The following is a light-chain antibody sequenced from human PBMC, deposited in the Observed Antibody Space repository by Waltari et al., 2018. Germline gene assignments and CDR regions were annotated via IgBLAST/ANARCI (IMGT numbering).Light chain of an antibody. Sequence: QSVLTQPPSTSGTPGQRVNIPCSGSDSNIGDNYVYWLLHVPGKAPKLLISKNDKRPSGVPDRFSGSKSGTSASLAISGLRSEDEANYYCASWDDSPSGHVVFGGGTKVTVL. J-gene: IGLJ2*01. V-gene: IGLV1-47*01. CDR1: DSNIGDNY. CDR3: ASWDDSPSGHVV. CDR2: KND.